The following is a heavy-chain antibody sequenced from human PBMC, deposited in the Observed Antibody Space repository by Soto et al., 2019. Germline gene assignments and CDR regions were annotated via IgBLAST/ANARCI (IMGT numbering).Heavy chain of an antibody. Sequence: ASVKVSCKASGYTFTSYGISWVRQAPGQGLEWMGWISAYNGNTNYAQKLQGRVTMTTDTSTSTAYMELRSLRSDDTAVYYCARDGTGYCSGGSCYDYYYYYMDVWGKGTTVT. J-gene: IGHJ6*03. CDR3: ARDGTGYCSGGSCYDYYYYYMDV. V-gene: IGHV1-18*01. CDR1: GYTFTSYG. D-gene: IGHD2-15*01. CDR2: ISAYNGNT.